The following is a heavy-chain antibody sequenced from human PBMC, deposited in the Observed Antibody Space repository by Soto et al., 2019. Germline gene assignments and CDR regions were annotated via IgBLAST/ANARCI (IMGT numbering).Heavy chain of an antibody. CDR3: ARKAGYSGYDYGPAFDI. D-gene: IGHD5-12*01. CDR2: INHSGST. V-gene: IGHV4-34*01. J-gene: IGHJ3*02. Sequence: PSETLSLTCAVYGGSFSGYYWSWIRQPPGKGLEWIGEINHSGSTNYNPSLKSRVTISVDTSKNQFSLKLSSVTAADTAVYYCARKAGYSGYDYGPAFDIWGQGTMVTVSS. CDR1: GGSFSGYY.